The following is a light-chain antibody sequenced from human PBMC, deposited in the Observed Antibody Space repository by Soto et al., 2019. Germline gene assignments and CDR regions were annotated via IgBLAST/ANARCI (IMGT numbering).Light chain of an antibody. J-gene: IGKJ2*01. V-gene: IGKV3-15*01. CDR3: QQGHNWPLT. CDR1: QSINSE. CDR2: CPS. Sequence: EIVMTQSPATLSLSPGERAALSCRASQSINSELAWYQQKPGQPPRLLIYCPSTRSTGVPARFTGSESGSEFTLTISGLQSEDFAVYYCQQGHNWPLTFGQGTRLEI.